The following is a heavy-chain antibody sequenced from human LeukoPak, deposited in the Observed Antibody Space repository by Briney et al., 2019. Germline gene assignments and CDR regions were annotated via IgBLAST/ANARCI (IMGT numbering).Heavy chain of an antibody. CDR3: ARRSGIAAAGIDY. CDR1: GGSISSSSYY. J-gene: IGHJ4*02. D-gene: IGHD6-13*01. CDR2: IYYSGST. Sequence: SETLSLTCTVSGGSISSSSYYWGWIRQPPGKGLEWTGSIYYSGSTYYNPSLKSRVTISVDTSKNQFSLKLSSVTAADTAVYYCARRSGIAAAGIDYWGQGTLVTVSS. V-gene: IGHV4-39*01.